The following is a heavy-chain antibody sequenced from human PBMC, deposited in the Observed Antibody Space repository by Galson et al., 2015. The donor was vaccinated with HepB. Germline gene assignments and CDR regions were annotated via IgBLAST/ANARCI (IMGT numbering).Heavy chain of an antibody. D-gene: IGHD3-10*01. V-gene: IGHV3-7*03. Sequence: SLRLSCAASGFTFSSYWMNWVRQAPGKGLEWVANIKQDGSEKYYVDSVKGRFTISRDNARKSLYLQMDSLRAEDTALYYCAGGYFWFGEGLSDFWGQGILVTVSS. CDR2: IKQDGSEK. CDR3: AGGYFWFGEGLSDF. J-gene: IGHJ4*02. CDR1: GFTFSSYW.